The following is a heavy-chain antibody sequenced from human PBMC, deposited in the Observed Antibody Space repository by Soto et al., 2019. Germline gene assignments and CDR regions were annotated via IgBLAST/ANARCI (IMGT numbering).Heavy chain of an antibody. J-gene: IGHJ5*01. CDR2: INHSGST. V-gene: IGHV4-34*01. CDR1: GGSFSGYY. D-gene: IGHD3-16*01. CDR3: VRLIGNSWLDS. Sequence: PSETLSLTCAVYGGSFSGYYWTWIRQPPGTGLEWIGEINHSGSTNYNPSLKSRITINPDTSNNQLSLQLNSVTPDDTAVYYCVRLIGNSWLDSWGQGTLVTVSS.